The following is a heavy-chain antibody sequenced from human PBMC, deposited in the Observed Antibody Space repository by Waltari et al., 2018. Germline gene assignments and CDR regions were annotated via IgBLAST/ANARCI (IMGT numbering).Heavy chain of an antibody. V-gene: IGHV4-39*07. CDR3: ARGWGTGSASKGPTPNWFDP. CDR2: IFYMGST. J-gene: IGHJ5*02. Sequence: QLQLQESGPGLVKPSETLSLTCIVSGGSISNRDYYWGWIRQPPGKGLEWIGSIFYMGSTYLRPSLTSRVSRSVDTSHNHFSLKRLSVTAADTAMYVCARGWGTGSASKGPTPNWFDPWGQGTLATGSS. CDR1: GGSISNRDYY. D-gene: IGHD3-16*01.